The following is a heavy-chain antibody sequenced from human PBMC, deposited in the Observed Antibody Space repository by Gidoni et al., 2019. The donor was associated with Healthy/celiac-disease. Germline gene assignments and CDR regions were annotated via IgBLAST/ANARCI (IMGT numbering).Heavy chain of an antibody. J-gene: IGHJ6*02. Sequence: QVQLVQSGAEVKKPGASVKVSCKASGYTFTSYCISWVRQAPGQGIGWMGWISAYNGNTNYAQKLQGRVTMTTDTSTSTAYMELRSLRSDDTAVYYCARDQSGGEVFVLRFLEWGPHQSDYYYGMDVWGQGTTVTVSS. D-gene: IGHD3-3*01. CDR3: ARDQSGGEVFVLRFLEWGPHQSDYYYGMDV. CDR2: ISAYNGNT. CDR1: GYTFTSYC. V-gene: IGHV1-18*01.